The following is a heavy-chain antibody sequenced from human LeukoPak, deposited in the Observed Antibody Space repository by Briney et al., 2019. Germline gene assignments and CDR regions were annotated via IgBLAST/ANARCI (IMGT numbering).Heavy chain of an antibody. D-gene: IGHD3-10*01. J-gene: IGHJ6*02. CDR1: GGSFSGYY. CDR3: ARGGMVRGVSSRRYYGMDV. CDR2: INHSGST. V-gene: IGHV4-34*01. Sequence: PSETLSLTCAVYGGSFSGYYWSWIRQPPGKGLEWIGEINHSGSTNYNPSLKSRVTISVDTSKNQFSLKLSSVTAADTAVYYCARGGMVRGVSSRRYYGMDVWGQGTTVTVSS.